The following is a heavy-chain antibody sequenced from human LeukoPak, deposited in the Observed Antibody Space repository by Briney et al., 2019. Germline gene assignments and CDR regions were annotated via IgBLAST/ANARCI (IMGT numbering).Heavy chain of an antibody. CDR3: ARDPKPAYYYDSSGYLSY. V-gene: IGHV3-21*01. CDR2: ISTSRTYI. Sequence: GGSLRLSCAASGFTFSSYSMNWVRQAPGKGLEWVSSISTSRTYIYYADSVKGRFTISRDNAKNSLYLQMNSLRAEDTAVYYCARDPKPAYYYDSSGYLSYWGQGTLVTVSS. CDR1: GFTFSSYS. J-gene: IGHJ4*02. D-gene: IGHD3-22*01.